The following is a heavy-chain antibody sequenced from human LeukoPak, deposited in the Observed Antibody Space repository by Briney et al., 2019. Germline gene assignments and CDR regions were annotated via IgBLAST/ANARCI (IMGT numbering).Heavy chain of an antibody. Sequence: GASVKVSCKASGGTFSSYAISWVRQAPGQGLEWMGIINPSGGSTSYAQKFQGRVTMTRDTSTSTVYMELSSLRSEDTAVYYCARSYCSSTSCWDLNWFDPWGQGTLVTVSS. CDR1: GGTFSSYA. CDR2: INPSGGST. CDR3: ARSYCSSTSCWDLNWFDP. J-gene: IGHJ5*02. V-gene: IGHV1-46*01. D-gene: IGHD2-2*01.